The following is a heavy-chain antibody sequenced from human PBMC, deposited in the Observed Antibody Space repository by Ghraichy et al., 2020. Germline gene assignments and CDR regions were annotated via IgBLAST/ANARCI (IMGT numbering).Heavy chain of an antibody. J-gene: IGHJ2*01. CDR1: GGYINTYY. CDR3: ARLLNGAWYFDS. Sequence: SQTLSLTCTVSGGYINTYYWSWIRQPAGKGLECIGRIYSSGSNDYNPSLKSRVTLSVDTYQNQFSLKLSSMTAADTAVYYCARLLNGAWYFDSWGRGTLVTVSS. D-gene: IGHD4-17*01. V-gene: IGHV4-4*07. CDR2: IYSSGSN.